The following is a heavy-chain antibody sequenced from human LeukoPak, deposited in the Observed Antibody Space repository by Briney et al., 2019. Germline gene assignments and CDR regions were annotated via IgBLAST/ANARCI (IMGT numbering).Heavy chain of an antibody. Sequence: ASVKVSCKASGYTFTSYAMNWVRQAPGQGLEWMGWINTNTGDPAYAQGFTGRFVFSLDTSVSTAYLRISSLKAEDTAVYYCARVEYGGGYWGVDYWGQGTLVTVSS. CDR2: INTNTGDP. V-gene: IGHV7-4-1*02. D-gene: IGHD1-26*01. CDR3: ARVEYGGGYWGVDY. CDR1: GYTFTSYA. J-gene: IGHJ4*02.